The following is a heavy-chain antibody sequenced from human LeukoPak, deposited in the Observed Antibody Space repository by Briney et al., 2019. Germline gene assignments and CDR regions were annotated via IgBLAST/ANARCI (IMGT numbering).Heavy chain of an antibody. V-gene: IGHV4-39*07. CDR2: MYYSGPT. CDR1: GGSINSINYY. Sequence: PSETLSLTCTVSGGSINSINYYWGWIRQPPGKGLEWIGHMYYSGPTYYNPSLKSRVTISIDTSRNQFSLKLSSVTAADTAVYYCARGAAATYWGQGTLVTVSS. CDR3: ARGAAATY. D-gene: IGHD6-13*01. J-gene: IGHJ4*02.